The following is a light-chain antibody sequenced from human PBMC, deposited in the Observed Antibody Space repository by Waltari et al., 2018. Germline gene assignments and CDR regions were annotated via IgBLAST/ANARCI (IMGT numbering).Light chain of an antibody. V-gene: IGLV3-9*01. Sequence: SYELTQPLPVSVALGQTARITCGGNNIGSKNLPWYQQKPGQAPVMFIYRVGNRPPGIPERFSGSNSGSTATLTISRAQAGDEADYYGQVWDSSVVFGGGTKLTVL. J-gene: IGLJ2*01. CDR2: RVG. CDR1: NIGSKN. CDR3: QVWDSSVV.